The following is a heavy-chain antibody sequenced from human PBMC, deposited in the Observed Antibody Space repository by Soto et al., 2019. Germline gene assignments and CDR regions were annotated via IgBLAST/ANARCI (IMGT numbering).Heavy chain of an antibody. CDR1: GFTFSSFT. CDR3: TRGGGSSSWNFDS. J-gene: IGHJ4*02. CDR2: ITSSSGTI. Sequence: EVQLVESGGGLVQPGGSLRLSCAASGFTFSSFTMNWVRQAPGKGLEWISYITSSSGTIYYADSVKGRFTISRDNAKNSLYLQMNCLRAEYTAVYYCTRGGGSSSWNFDSWGQGTRVTVPS. V-gene: IGHV3-48*01. D-gene: IGHD6-13*01.